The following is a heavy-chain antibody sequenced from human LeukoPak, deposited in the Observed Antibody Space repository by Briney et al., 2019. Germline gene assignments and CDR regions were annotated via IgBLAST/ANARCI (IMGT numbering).Heavy chain of an antibody. CDR3: AKYRRYSYGHDAFDI. Sequence: ETLSLTCTVSGGSISSGDYYWSWIRQPPGKGLEWVSGISGSGGSTYYADSVKGRFTISRDNSKNTLYLQMNSLRAEDTAVYYCAKYRRYSYGHDAFDIWGQGTMVTVSS. D-gene: IGHD3-16*02. J-gene: IGHJ3*02. CDR2: ISGSGGST. V-gene: IGHV3-23*01. CDR1: GGSISSGDYY.